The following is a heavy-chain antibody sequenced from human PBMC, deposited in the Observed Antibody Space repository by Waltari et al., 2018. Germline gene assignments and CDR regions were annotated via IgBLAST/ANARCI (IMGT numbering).Heavy chain of an antibody. CDR2: IIPIFGTA. Sequence: QVQLVQSGAEVKKPGSSVKVSCKASGGTFSSYAISWVRQAPGQGLGWMGGIIPIFGTANYAQKFQGRVTITADEATSTAYMELSSLRSEDTAVYYCARAYNYEFWSGYYTGNAFDIWGQGTMVTVSS. V-gene: IGHV1-69*01. D-gene: IGHD3-3*01. J-gene: IGHJ3*02. CDR3: ARAYNYEFWSGYYTGNAFDI. CDR1: GGTFSSYA.